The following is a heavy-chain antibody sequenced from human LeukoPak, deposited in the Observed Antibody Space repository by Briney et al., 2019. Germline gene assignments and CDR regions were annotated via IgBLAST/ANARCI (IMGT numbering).Heavy chain of an antibody. V-gene: IGHV3-21*04. CDR1: GFTFSTYA. D-gene: IGHD3-22*01. CDR3: TRQPFDSSGYSYYYFYMDV. CDR2: ITGDSAYI. J-gene: IGHJ6*03. Sequence: GGSLRLSCAASGFTFSTYAMNWVRQAPGEGLKWVSCITGDSAYIYYADSVKGRFTISRDNAKNSLYLQMNSLKTEDTAVYYCTRQPFDSSGYSYYYFYMDVWGKGTTVTVSS.